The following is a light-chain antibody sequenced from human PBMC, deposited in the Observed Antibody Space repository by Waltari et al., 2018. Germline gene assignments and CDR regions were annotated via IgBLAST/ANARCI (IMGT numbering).Light chain of an antibody. CDR1: QTISSN. Sequence: EIVMTQSPATLSVSPGDRANLSCRASQTISSNLAWYQQRPGQAPRLLIYGASNRATGIPARFSGTGSGTEFTLTISSLQSEDFAVYYCQQYNNWPPLFTFGPGTKVDMK. CDR2: GAS. CDR3: QQYNNWPPLFT. J-gene: IGKJ3*01. V-gene: IGKV3D-15*01.